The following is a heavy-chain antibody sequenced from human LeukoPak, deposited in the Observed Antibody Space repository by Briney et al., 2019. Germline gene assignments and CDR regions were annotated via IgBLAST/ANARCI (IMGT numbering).Heavy chain of an antibody. CDR1: GFTFSSYW. CDR3: ARLMSTVTEGFDY. D-gene: IGHD4-11*01. CDR2: INTDGTGT. Sequence: GGSLRLSCAASGFTFSSYWMHWVRQAPGKGLVWVSHINTDGTGTTYADSVKGRFTISRDNAKNTLYLQMNSLRAEDTAVYYCARLMSTVTEGFDYWGQGTPVTVSS. V-gene: IGHV3-74*01. J-gene: IGHJ4*02.